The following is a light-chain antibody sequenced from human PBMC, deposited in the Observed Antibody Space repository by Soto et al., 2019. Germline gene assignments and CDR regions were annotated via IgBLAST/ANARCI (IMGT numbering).Light chain of an antibody. CDR1: QSVNAN. Sequence: EVVMTQSPATLSVSPGERATLSCRASQSVNANLAWYQQKPGQAPRLLIHGASNRATGIPARFSGSGFGTAFILTISSLQSEDVAVYYCQQYNTWLWTLGQGTKLEI. CDR3: QQYNTWLWT. CDR2: GAS. V-gene: IGKV3-15*01. J-gene: IGKJ1*01.